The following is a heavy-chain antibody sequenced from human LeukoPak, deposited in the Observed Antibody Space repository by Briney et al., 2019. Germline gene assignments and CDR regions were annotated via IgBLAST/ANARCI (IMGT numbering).Heavy chain of an antibody. CDR3: ARPSYYNTYYYYGMDV. D-gene: IGHD3-10*01. V-gene: IGHV1-2*02. CDR1: GYTFTGYY. Sequence: VASVKVSCKASGYTFTGYYMHWVRQAPGQGLEWMGWINPNSGGTNYAQKFQGRVTMTRDTSISTAYMELSRLRSDDTAVYYCARPSYYNTYYYYGMDVWGQGTTVTVSS. J-gene: IGHJ6*02. CDR2: INPNSGGT.